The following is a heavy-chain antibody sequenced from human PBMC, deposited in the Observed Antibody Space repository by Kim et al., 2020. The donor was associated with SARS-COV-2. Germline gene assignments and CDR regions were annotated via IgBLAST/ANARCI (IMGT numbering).Heavy chain of an antibody. CDR3: ARPYYDFWSGPADAFDI. Sequence: FQGRVTMTRDTSISTAYMELSRLRSDDTAVYYCARPYYDFWSGPADAFDIWGQGTMVTVSS. D-gene: IGHD3-3*01. V-gene: IGHV1-2*02. J-gene: IGHJ3*02.